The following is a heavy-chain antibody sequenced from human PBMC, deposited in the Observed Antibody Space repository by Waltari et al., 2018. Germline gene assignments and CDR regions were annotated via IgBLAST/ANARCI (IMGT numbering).Heavy chain of an antibody. CDR3: AKDDEALWFGGLD. Sequence: QVQLVESGGGVVQPGGSLRLSCAASGFTFSSYGMHWVRQAPGKGLEWVAFIRYDGSNKYYADSVKGRFTISRDNSKNTLYLQMNSLRAEETAVYYCAKDDEALWFGGLDWGQGTLVTVSS. J-gene: IGHJ4*02. CDR1: GFTFSSYG. D-gene: IGHD3-10*01. CDR2: IRYDGSNK. V-gene: IGHV3-30*02.